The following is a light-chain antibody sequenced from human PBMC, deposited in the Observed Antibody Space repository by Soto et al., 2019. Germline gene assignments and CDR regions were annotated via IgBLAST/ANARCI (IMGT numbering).Light chain of an antibody. CDR1: SSNIGAGYD. J-gene: IGLJ1*01. V-gene: IGLV1-40*01. CDR2: GNS. CDR3: QSYDSSLSGFYV. Sequence: QTVVTQPPSVSGAPGQRVTISCTGSSSNIGAGYDVHWYQQLPGTAPKLLIYGNSNRTSGVPDRFSGSKSGTSASLAITGLQAEDEADYYCQSYDSSLSGFYVFGTGTKLTVL.